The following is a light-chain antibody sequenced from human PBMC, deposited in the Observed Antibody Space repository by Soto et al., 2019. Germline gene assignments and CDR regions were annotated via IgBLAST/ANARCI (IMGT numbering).Light chain of an antibody. CDR1: QSVSSSY. J-gene: IGKJ1*01. Sequence: ESVLTQSPGTLSLSPGERTTLSCRASQSVSSSYLAWYQQKPGQAPRLLIYAASSRATGIPDRFSGSGSGTDFTLTISRLEPEDFAVYYCQQYGSSRWTFGQGTKVEIK. CDR2: AAS. V-gene: IGKV3-20*01. CDR3: QQYGSSRWT.